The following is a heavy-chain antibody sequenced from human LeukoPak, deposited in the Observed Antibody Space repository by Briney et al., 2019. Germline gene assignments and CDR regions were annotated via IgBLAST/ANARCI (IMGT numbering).Heavy chain of an antibody. J-gene: IGHJ3*02. CDR3: ARVDMVRAGPYAFDI. V-gene: IGHV1-18*01. CDR2: ISAYNGNT. D-gene: IGHD3-10*01. CDR1: GYTFTSYG. Sequence: ASVKVSCKASGYTFTSYGISWVRQAPGQGLEWMGWISAYNGNTNYVQKLQGRVTMTTDTSTSTAYMELRSLRSDDTAVYYCARVDMVRAGPYAFDIWGQGTMVTVSS.